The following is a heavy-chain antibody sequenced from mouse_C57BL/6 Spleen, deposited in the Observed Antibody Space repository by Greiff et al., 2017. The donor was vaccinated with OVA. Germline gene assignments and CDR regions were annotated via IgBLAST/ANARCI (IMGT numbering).Heavy chain of an antibody. D-gene: IGHD2-3*01. CDR3: ASIYDGYYGFYFDY. V-gene: IGHV3-6*01. CDR2: ISYDGSN. CDR1: GYSITSGYY. Sequence: VQLKESGPGLVKPSQSLSLTCSVTGYSITSGYYWNWIRQFPGNKLEWMGYISYDGSNNYNPSLKNRISITRDTSKNQFFLKLNSVTTEDTATYYCASIYDGYYGFYFDYWGQGTTLTVSS. J-gene: IGHJ2*01.